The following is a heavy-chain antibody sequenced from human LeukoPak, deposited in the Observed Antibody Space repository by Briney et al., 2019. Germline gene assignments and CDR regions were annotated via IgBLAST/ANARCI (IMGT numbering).Heavy chain of an antibody. J-gene: IGHJ4*02. D-gene: IGHD3-9*01. Sequence: SETLSLTCAVYGGSFSGYYWSWIRQPPGKGLEWIGEINHSGSTNYNPSLKSRVTISVDTSKNQFSLKLSSVTAADTAVYYCARGGVRLDFLTGYYPYYFDYWGKGTLVTVSS. CDR1: GGSFSGYY. CDR2: INHSGST. CDR3: ARGGVRLDFLTGYYPYYFDY. V-gene: IGHV4-34*01.